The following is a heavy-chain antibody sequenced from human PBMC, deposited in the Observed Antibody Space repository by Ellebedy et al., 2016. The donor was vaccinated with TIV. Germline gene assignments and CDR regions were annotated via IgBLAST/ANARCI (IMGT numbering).Heavy chain of an antibody. Sequence: ESLKISXAASGFTVSSNYMSWVRQPPGKGLEWIGSFYYSGSTNYNPSLKSRVTISVDTSKNQFSLKLSSVTAADTAVYYCARGSYGSGSKNYFDYWGQGTLVTVSS. J-gene: IGHJ4*02. V-gene: IGHV4-59*02. CDR2: FYYSGST. CDR3: ARGSYGSGSKNYFDY. CDR1: GFTVSSNY. D-gene: IGHD3-10*01.